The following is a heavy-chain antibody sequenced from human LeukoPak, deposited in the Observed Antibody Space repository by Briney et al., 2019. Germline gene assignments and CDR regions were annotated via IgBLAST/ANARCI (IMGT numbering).Heavy chain of an antibody. V-gene: IGHV1-8*01. CDR2: MNPNSGNT. J-gene: IGHJ4*02. CDR3: ARGLLTAAADDY. Sequence: GASVKVSCKASGYTFTSYDINWVRQATGQGLEWMGWMNPNSGNTGYAQKFQGRVTMTRNTSISTAYMELGSLRSEDTAVYYCARGLLTAAADDYWGQGTLVTVSS. D-gene: IGHD6-13*01. CDR1: GYTFTSYD.